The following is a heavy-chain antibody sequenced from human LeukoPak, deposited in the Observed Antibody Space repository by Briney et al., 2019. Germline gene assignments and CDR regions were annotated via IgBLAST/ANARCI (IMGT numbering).Heavy chain of an antibody. CDR2: ISSSSSYI. CDR1: GFTFSTYS. D-gene: IGHD6-13*01. CDR3: ARSPRYSRLNRG. Sequence: GGSLRLSCATSGFTFSTYSMNWVRQAPGKGLEWVSSISSSSSYIYCADSVKGRFTISRDNAKNSLYLQMNSLRAEDTALYYCARSPRYSRLNRGWGQGTLVTVSS. V-gene: IGHV3-21*01. J-gene: IGHJ4*02.